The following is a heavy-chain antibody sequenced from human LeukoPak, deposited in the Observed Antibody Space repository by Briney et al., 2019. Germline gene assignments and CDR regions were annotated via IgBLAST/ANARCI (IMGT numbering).Heavy chain of an antibody. CDR3: AREASGGYFDY. Sequence: ASVKVSCKASGYTFNSYYMHWVRQAPGQGLEWVGPISPTGDSTNYAQTFRGRVTMTRDTSTNTVYMDLSSLRSEDTAVYYCAREASGGYFDYWGQGTLVTVSS. CDR1: GYTFNSYY. V-gene: IGHV1-46*02. CDR2: ISPTGDST. J-gene: IGHJ4*02. D-gene: IGHD4-23*01.